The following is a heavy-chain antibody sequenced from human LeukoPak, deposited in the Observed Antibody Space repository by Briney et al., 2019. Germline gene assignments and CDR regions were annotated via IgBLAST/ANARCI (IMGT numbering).Heavy chain of an antibody. Sequence: PSETLPLTCTVSGGSISSSSYYWGWIRQPPGKGLEWIGSIYYSGSTYYNPSLKSRVTISVDTSKNQFSLKLSSVTAADTAVYYCARRRLIYIAAAGTDFDYWGQGTLVTVSS. CDR3: ARRRLIYIAAAGTDFDY. V-gene: IGHV4-39*01. D-gene: IGHD6-13*01. CDR1: GGSISSSSYY. J-gene: IGHJ4*02. CDR2: IYYSGST.